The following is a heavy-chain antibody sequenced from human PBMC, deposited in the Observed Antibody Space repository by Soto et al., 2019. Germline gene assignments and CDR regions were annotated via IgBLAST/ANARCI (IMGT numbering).Heavy chain of an antibody. CDR3: ARGRCSSTSCYYYYGMDV. CDR1: GGSFSGYY. CDR2: INHSGST. J-gene: IGHJ6*02. Sequence: SPETLSLTCAVYGGSFSGYYWSWIRQPPGKGLEWIGEINHSGSTNHNPSLKSRVTISVDTSKNQFSLKLSSVTAADTAVYYCARGRCSSTSCYYYYGMDVWGQGTTVTVS. V-gene: IGHV4-34*01. D-gene: IGHD2-2*01.